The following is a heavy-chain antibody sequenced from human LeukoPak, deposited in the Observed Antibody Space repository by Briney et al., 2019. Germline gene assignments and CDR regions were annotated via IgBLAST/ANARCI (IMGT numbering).Heavy chain of an antibody. Sequence: PGGSLRLSCAASGFTFNSYWMHSVRQAPGKGLVWVSRIDEDGKTIDYADSVKGRFTISRDNAKDTLYLQMSSLRDEDTAVYYCVSDLCGGDDQWGRGTLVTVSS. V-gene: IGHV3-74*01. CDR2: IDEDGKTI. J-gene: IGHJ5*02. CDR3: VSDLCGGDDQ. D-gene: IGHD3-3*01. CDR1: GFTFNSYW.